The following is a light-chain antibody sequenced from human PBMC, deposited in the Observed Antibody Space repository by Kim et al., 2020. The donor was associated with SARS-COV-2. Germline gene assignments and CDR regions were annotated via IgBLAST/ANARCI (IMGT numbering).Light chain of an antibody. Sequence: ALGQTVRITCQGDNLRGYYASWFQQKPGQTPVLVMYGQNKRPSGIPDRFSGSSSGNTASLTITETQAEDEADYYCNSRDSSGDHMVFGGGTQLTVL. J-gene: IGLJ2*01. CDR1: NLRGYY. CDR2: GQN. CDR3: NSRDSSGDHMV. V-gene: IGLV3-19*01.